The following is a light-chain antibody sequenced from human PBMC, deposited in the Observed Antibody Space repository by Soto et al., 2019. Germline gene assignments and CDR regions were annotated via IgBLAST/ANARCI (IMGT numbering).Light chain of an antibody. CDR3: QQYNYWPSWT. Sequence: EVVMTQSPATLSVSPGETATLSCRASQNVNTNLAWYQQKAGQAPRLLIYSASTRATGLPARFSGSGSGAEFTLTISSLQSEDFAVYYCQQYNYWPSWTFVQGTKVEIK. V-gene: IGKV3-15*01. CDR1: QNVNTN. CDR2: SAS. J-gene: IGKJ1*01.